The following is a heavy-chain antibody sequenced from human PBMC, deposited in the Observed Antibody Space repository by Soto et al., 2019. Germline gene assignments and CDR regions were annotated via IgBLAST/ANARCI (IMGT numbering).Heavy chain of an antibody. Sequence: PGGSLRLSCAASRFTFSRYAMSWVRQAPGKGLEWVSAIGGSGDSTFYADSVKGRFTISRDNSKNTLYLQMNTLRAEDTAVYYCAKGMSGSYSYNWFDPWGQGTLVTVSS. CDR1: RFTFSRYA. CDR2: IGGSGDST. D-gene: IGHD1-26*01. CDR3: AKGMSGSYSYNWFDP. V-gene: IGHV3-23*01. J-gene: IGHJ5*02.